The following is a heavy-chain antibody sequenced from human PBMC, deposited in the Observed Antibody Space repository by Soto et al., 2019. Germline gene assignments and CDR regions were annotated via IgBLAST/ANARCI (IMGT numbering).Heavy chain of an antibody. CDR3: ARDRSGSYSSYYYYGMDV. CDR1: GFTVSSNY. V-gene: IGHV3-53*01. J-gene: IGHJ6*02. CDR2: IYSGGST. D-gene: IGHD1-26*01. Sequence: ETLRLSCAASGFTVSSNYMSWVRQAPGKGLEWVSVIYSGGSTYYADSVKGRFTISRDNSKNTLYLQMNSLRAEDTAVYYCARDRSGSYSSYYYYGMDVWGQGTTVTVSS.